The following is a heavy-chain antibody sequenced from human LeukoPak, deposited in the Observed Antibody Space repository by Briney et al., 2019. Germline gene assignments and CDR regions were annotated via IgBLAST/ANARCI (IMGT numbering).Heavy chain of an antibody. Sequence: GRSLRLSCAASKFTFSTYGMHWVRQAPGKGPEWVAFIWFDGSNKYYADSVKGRFTISRDNSKNTLYLQMNSLRAEDTAVYYCCSGSPKGLDYWGQGTLVTVSS. V-gene: IGHV3-33*01. D-gene: IGHD3-10*02. CDR3: CSGSPKGLDY. J-gene: IGHJ4*02. CDR2: IWFDGSNK. CDR1: KFTFSTYG.